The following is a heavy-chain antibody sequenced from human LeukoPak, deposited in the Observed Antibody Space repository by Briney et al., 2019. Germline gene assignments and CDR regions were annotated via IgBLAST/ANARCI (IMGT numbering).Heavy chain of an antibody. J-gene: IGHJ5*02. CDR1: GFTFASYA. D-gene: IGHD2-2*01. CDR3: VACSSASCYGDRFDP. CDR2: ISGTDGST. V-gene: IGHV3-23*01. Sequence: GGSLRLSCAASGFTFASYAMTWVRQALGKGLEWVSSISGTDGSTYYAYSVRGRFTISRDNTKNTLFLQMSSLRAEDTALYYCVACSSASCYGDRFDPWGQGTLVTVSS.